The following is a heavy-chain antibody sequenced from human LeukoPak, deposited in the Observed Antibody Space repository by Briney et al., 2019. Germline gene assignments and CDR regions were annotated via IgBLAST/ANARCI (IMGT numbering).Heavy chain of an antibody. V-gene: IGHV4-30-2*01. CDR1: GGSISSGGYY. CDR2: IYHSGST. D-gene: IGHD1-1*01. CDR3: VRDRELAY. Sequence: SQTLSLTCTVSGGSISSGGYYWSWIRQPPGKGLEWIGYIYHSGSTNYNPSLKSRVTISVDTSKNQFSLKLSSVTAADTAVYFCVRDRELAYWGQGILVTVSS. J-gene: IGHJ4*02.